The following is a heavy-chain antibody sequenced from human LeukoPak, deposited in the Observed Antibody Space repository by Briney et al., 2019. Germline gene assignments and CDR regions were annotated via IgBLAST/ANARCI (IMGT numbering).Heavy chain of an antibody. V-gene: IGHV3-48*03. J-gene: IGHJ4*02. D-gene: IGHD3-10*01. CDR2: ISSGGRTI. Sequence: GGSLRLSCAASGFTFSDYEMNWVRQAPGKGLEWVSYISSGGRTIYYADSVKGRFTISRDNAKNSLYLQMNSLRAEDTAVYYCARDGRFGEPLYSWGQGTLVTVSS. CDR1: GFTFSDYE. CDR3: ARDGRFGEPLYS.